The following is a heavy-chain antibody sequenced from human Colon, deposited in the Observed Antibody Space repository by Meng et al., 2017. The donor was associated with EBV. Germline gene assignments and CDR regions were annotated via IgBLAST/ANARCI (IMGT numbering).Heavy chain of an antibody. CDR3: ASFDHIPRRNYFDY. Sequence: VQVPEAGPGLVEPSQTLSLTCTVSGGSMSSGNYYWSWIRQPPGKGLEWIGYIHHSGSAYYNPSLKSRVSISVDTSKNQFSLNLNSMTAADTAVYYCASFDHIPRRNYFDYWGQGTLVTVSS. D-gene: IGHD2-21*01. CDR2: IHHSGSA. V-gene: IGHV4-30-4*01. CDR1: GGSMSSGNYY. J-gene: IGHJ4*02.